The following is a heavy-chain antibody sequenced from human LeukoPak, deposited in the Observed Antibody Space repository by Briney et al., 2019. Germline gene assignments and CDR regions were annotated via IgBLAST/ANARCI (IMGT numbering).Heavy chain of an antibody. D-gene: IGHD2-21*02. Sequence: ASVRVSCKASGYTFNTYDINWVRQATGQGLEWMGWMKPDGGATGYAPRFQGRVTITRNMSISTAYMEMSSLRSDDTAVYYCVRGGLHCRGTDCYSTGLFDSWGRGTLVIVSS. J-gene: IGHJ4*02. V-gene: IGHV1-8*03. CDR1: GYTFNTYD. CDR2: MKPDGGAT. CDR3: VRGGLHCRGTDCYSTGLFDS.